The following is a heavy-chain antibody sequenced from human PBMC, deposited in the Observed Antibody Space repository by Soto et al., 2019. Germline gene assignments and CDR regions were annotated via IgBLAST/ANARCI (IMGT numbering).Heavy chain of an antibody. CDR1: GYSISSGYY. D-gene: IGHD2-2*01. J-gene: IGHJ5*02. CDR3: AGDGRWVWGYVVVPAPQPTWFDP. V-gene: IGHV4-38-2*01. Sequence: SETQSLTCAVSGYSISSGYYWGWIRQPPGKGLEWIGSIYHSGSTYYNPSLKSRVTISVDTSKNQFSLKLSSVTAADTAVYYCAGDGRWVWGYVVVPAPQPTWFDPWGQGTLVTVSS. CDR2: IYHSGST.